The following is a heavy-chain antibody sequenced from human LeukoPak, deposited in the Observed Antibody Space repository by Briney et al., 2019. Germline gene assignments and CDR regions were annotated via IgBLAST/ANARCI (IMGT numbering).Heavy chain of an antibody. J-gene: IGHJ4*02. CDR3: TKRGRDWGPFDY. CDR1: GFIFSDYA. CDR2: ISASGDRT. V-gene: IGHV3-23*01. Sequence: SGGSLRLSCVASGFIFSDYAMSWVRQSPGKGLEWVSSISASGDRTYYPDSVKGRLTISRDNSKNTLYLEMDSLRDEDTAVYYCTKRGRDWGPFDYWGQGTLVTVSS. D-gene: IGHD7-27*01.